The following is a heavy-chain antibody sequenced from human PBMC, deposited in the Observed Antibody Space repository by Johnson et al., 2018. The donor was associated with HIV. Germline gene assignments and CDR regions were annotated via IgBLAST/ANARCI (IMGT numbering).Heavy chain of an antibody. Sequence: VQLVESGGGVVQPGRSLRLSCAASGFFFSNAWMSWVRQAPGKGLEWVGRIKSKTDGGTTDYAAPVKGRFTISRDDSKNTLYLQMNSLRAEDTAVYYCARDPSRLRQSDICGQGTMVTVSS. CDR2: IKSKTDGGTT. CDR1: GFFFSNAW. J-gene: IGHJ3*02. V-gene: IGHV3-15*01. D-gene: IGHD3-16*01. CDR3: ARDPSRLRQSDI.